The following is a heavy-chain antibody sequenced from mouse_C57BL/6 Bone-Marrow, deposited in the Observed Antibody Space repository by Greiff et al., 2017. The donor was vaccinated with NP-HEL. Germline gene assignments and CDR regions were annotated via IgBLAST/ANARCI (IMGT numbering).Heavy chain of an antibody. D-gene: IGHD1-1*01. V-gene: IGHV14-4*01. CDR1: GFTFNDYY. Sequence: EVQLVEPGAELVRPGASVKLSCTASGFTFNDYYMHWVKQRPEQGLEWIGWIDPENGDTEYASKFQGKATITADTSSNTAYLQLSSLTSEDTAVDYCTTSITTVVARWGQGTALTVSS. CDR3: TTSITTVVAR. CDR2: IDPENGDT. J-gene: IGHJ2*01.